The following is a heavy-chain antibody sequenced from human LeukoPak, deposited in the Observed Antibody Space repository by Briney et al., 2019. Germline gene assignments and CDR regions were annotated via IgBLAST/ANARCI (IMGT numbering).Heavy chain of an antibody. J-gene: IGHJ6*03. V-gene: IGHV3-21*01. D-gene: IGHD4-17*01. Sequence: PGGSLRLSCAVSGFTFSSYSMNWVRQAPGKGLEWVSSISTSSSYIYYADSVKGRFTISRDNAKNSLYLQMNSLRAEDTAVYYCAKTTDNYYYYYMDVWGKGTTVTVSS. CDR2: ISTSSSYI. CDR3: AKTTDNYYYYYMDV. CDR1: GFTFSSYS.